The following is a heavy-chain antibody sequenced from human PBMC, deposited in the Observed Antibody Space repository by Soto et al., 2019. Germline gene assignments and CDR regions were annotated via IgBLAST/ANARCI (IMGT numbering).Heavy chain of an antibody. CDR3: TRHEEGRISGFYGMDF. CDR2: IRGKNNNYAT. J-gene: IGHJ6*01. V-gene: IGHV3-73*02. Sequence: ERQLVQSGGGVVQPGGSLKLSCAAFGFTFSVSDMHWVRQASGKGLEWVGRIRGKNNNYATTYAASMTGRFIISRDDSDDSAFLQMSSLKTEDTAIYYCTRHEEGRISGFYGMDFRGQVTTVTVSS. CDR1: GFTFSVSD. D-gene: IGHD6-13*01.